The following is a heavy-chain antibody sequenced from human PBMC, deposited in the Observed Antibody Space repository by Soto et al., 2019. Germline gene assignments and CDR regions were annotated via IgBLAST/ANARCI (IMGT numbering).Heavy chain of an antibody. CDR2: IYYSGST. D-gene: IGHD6-19*01. J-gene: IGHJ4*02. V-gene: IGHV4-59*01. CDR3: ARGRVAGYSSVVFDY. CDR1: GGSISSYY. Sequence: SETLSLTCTVSGGSISSYYWSWIRQPPGKGLEWIGYIYYSGSTNYNPSLKSRVTISVDTSKNQFSLKLSSVTAADTAVYYCARGRVAGYSSVVFDYWGQGTLVTVSS.